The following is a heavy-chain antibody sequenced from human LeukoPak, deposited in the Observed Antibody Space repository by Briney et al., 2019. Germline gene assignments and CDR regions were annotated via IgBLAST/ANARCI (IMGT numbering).Heavy chain of an antibody. J-gene: IGHJ5*02. CDR3: SKGTCSRTSCYDLDWFDP. Sequence: PGGSLRLSCAASGFTFSVYGMHWVRQAPGKGLEWVAFRRYDGSNKYYADSVKGRFTISRDNSKNTLYLQMNSLRADDTAVYCCSKGTCSRTSCYDLDWFDPWGQGTLVTVSS. CDR2: RRYDGSNK. V-gene: IGHV3-30*02. CDR1: GFTFSVYG. D-gene: IGHD2-2*01.